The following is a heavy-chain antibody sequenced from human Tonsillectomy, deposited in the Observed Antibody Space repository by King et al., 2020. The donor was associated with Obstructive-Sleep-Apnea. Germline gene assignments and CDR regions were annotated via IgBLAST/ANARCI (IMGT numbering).Heavy chain of an antibody. CDR1: GFTFSGSA. J-gene: IGHJ4*02. Sequence: VQLVESGGGLVQPGGSLKLSCAASGFTFSGSAMHWVRQASGKGLEWVGRIRSKANSYATAYAASVKGRFTISRDDSKNTAYLQMNSLKTEDTAVYYCTSAYYYDSSGYRYFDYWGRGTLVTVSS. V-gene: IGHV3-73*01. D-gene: IGHD3-22*01. CDR3: TSAYYYDSSGYRYFDY. CDR2: IRSKANSYAT.